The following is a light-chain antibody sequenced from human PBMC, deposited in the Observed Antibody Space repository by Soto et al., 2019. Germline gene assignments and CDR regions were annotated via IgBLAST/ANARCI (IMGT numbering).Light chain of an antibody. V-gene: IGKV1-33*01. CDR2: DAS. CDR1: QDISNY. J-gene: IGKJ2*01. CDR3: QQNDNLPPT. Sequence: DIQMTQSPSSLSASVGDRVTITCQASQDISNYLNCYQQKPGKAPKLLIYDASNLETGVPSRFSGSCSGTDFTFTISSLQPEDIATYYCQQNDNLPPTFGQGTKLEIK.